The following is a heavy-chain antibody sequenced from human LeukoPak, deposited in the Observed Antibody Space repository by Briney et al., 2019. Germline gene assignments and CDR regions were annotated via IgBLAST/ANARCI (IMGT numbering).Heavy chain of an antibody. D-gene: IGHD2-2*01. J-gene: IGHJ6*02. CDR3: ARLGDIVVVPVARDLMDV. CDR1: GGSISSSSYY. V-gene: IGHV4-39*07. CDR2: INHSGSS. Sequence: PSETLSLTCTVSGGSISSSSYYWSWIRQPPGKGLEWIGEINHSGSSNYNPSLKSRVTISVDTSKNQFSLKLSSVTAADTAVYYCARLGDIVVVPVARDLMDVWGQGTTVTVSS.